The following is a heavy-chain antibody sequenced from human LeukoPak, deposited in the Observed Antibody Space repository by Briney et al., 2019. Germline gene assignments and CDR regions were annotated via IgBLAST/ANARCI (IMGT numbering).Heavy chain of an antibody. Sequence: GGSLRLSCAAPGFTFSSYSMNWVRQAPGKGLEWVSSISSSSSYIYYADSVKGRFTISRDNAKNSLYLQMNSLRAEDTAVYYCARRSKLHKTTFLVDYWGQGTLVTVSS. CDR1: GFTFSSYS. D-gene: IGHD2/OR15-2a*01. J-gene: IGHJ4*02. CDR3: ARRSKLHKTTFLVDY. CDR2: ISSSSSYI. V-gene: IGHV3-21*01.